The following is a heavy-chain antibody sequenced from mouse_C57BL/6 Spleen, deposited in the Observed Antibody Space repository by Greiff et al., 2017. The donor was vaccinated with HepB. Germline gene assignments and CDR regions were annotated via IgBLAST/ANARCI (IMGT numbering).Heavy chain of an antibody. CDR2: IWRGGST. Sequence: QVQLQQSGPGLVQPSQSLSITCTVSGFSLTSYGVHWVRQSPGKGLEWLGVIWRGGSTDYNAAFMSRLSITKDNSKSQVFFKMNSLQADDTAIYYCAKRGGYDYDGDYYAMDYWGQGTSVTVSS. D-gene: IGHD2-4*01. V-gene: IGHV2-5*01. CDR3: AKRGGYDYDGDYYAMDY. J-gene: IGHJ4*01. CDR1: GFSLTSYG.